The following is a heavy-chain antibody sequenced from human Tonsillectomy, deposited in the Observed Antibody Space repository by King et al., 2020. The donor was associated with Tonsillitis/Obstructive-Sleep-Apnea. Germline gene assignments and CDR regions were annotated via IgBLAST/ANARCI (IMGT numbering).Heavy chain of an antibody. Sequence: VQLVESGGGLVQPGGSLRLSCSASGFTFSSYAMNWVRQAPGKGLEWVSTISGGGGDTYYADSVKGRFTISRDNYKNTLYLQMNSLRAEDTAVYFCAKDNYYETSWYYYDYYYYCMDVWGRGTTVTVS. J-gene: IGHJ6*03. CDR3: AKDNYYETSWYYYDYYYYCMDV. D-gene: IGHD3-22*01. V-gene: IGHV3-23*04. CDR2: ISGGGGDT. CDR1: GFTFSSYA.